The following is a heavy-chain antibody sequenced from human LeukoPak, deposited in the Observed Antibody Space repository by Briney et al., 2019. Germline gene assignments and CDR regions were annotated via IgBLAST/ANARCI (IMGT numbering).Heavy chain of an antibody. CDR3: ARVAAGSVIDY. D-gene: IGHD2-15*01. V-gene: IGHV4-61*01. J-gene: IGHJ4*02. CDR2: IYYSGST. Sequence: SETLSLTCTVSGGSVSSGSYYWSWIRQPPGKGLGWIGYIYYSGSTNYNPSLKSRVTISVDTSKNQFSLKLSSVTAADTAVYYCARVAAGSVIDYWGQGTLVTVSS. CDR1: GGSVSSGSYY.